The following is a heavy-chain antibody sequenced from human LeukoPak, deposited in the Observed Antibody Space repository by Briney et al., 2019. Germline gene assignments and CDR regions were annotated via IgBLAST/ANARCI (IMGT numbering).Heavy chain of an antibody. J-gene: IGHJ4*02. V-gene: IGHV3-43*02. Sequence: GGSLRLSCAASGFTFSSFSMNWVRQAPGEGLEWVSLISGDGGSTYYADSVKGRFTISRDNSKNSLYLQMNSLRTEDTALYYCAKDIFKGSSGWASDYWGQGTLVTVSS. CDR2: ISGDGGST. D-gene: IGHD6-19*01. CDR3: AKDIFKGSSGWASDY. CDR1: GFTFSSFS.